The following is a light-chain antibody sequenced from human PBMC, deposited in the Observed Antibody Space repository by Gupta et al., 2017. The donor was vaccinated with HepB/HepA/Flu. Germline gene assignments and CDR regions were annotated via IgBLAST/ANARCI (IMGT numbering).Light chain of an antibody. CDR2: DVN. V-gene: IGLV2-14*03. CDR3: ISYTICGTVV. CDR1: SSDVGGYNY. J-gene: IGLJ1*01. Sequence: QSALTQPASVSGSPGRSITISCTGSSSDVGGYNYASWYQQHSINPPIRMMYDVNNRPSGFSDRVSASKSGNTASPTISALKAEDEADYYCISYTICGTVVFGTGTKLTVL.